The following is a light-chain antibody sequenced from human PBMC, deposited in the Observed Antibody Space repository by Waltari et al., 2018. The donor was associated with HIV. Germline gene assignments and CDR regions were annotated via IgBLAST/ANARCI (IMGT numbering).Light chain of an antibody. CDR3: AAWDDRLNGLV. J-gene: IGLJ2*01. CDR2: NNN. V-gene: IGLV1-44*01. CDR1: SSNIGSNS. Sequence: QSVLTQPPSTSGTPGQRVTISCSGGSSNIGSNSVNWYQQFPGTAPKLLIHNNNQRPAGVPDQFSGSKSGTSASLAISGLQSEDEAHYYCAAWDDRLNGLVFGGGTKLTVL.